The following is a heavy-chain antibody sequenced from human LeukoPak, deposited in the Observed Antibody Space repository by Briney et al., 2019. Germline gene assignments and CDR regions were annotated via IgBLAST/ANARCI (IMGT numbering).Heavy chain of an antibody. J-gene: IGHJ4*02. V-gene: IGHV4-39*01. CDR3: VIMAGY. CDR2: MYYSGSS. D-gene: IGHD3-10*01. Sequence: ESSETLSLTCTVPGGSISSSNSYRGWIRQPPGKGLEWIGSMYYSGSSYYNPSLKSRVTISVDTSKNQFSLKLSSVTAADTAVYYCVIMAGYWGQGTLVTVSS. CDR1: GGSISSSNSY.